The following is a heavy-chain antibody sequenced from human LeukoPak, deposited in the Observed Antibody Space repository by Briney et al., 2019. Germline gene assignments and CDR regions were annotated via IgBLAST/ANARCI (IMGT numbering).Heavy chain of an antibody. V-gene: IGHV3-30*04. CDR2: ISDNGSNK. Sequence: GGSLRLSCSASGFSFNSYTIHWVRQAPGKGLEWVSLISDNGSNKFYVDSVKGRFTISRDNSKNTLYLQMNSPRPEDTAVYYCARGGDSYVSGSYYAYFDYWGQGTRVTVSS. CDR1: GFSFNSYT. J-gene: IGHJ4*02. D-gene: IGHD3-10*01. CDR3: ARGGDSYVSGSYYAYFDY.